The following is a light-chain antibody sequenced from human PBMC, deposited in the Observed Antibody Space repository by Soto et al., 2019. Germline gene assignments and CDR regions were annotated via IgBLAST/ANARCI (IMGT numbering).Light chain of an antibody. CDR1: QSVSRN. CDR3: QQYNNWLWT. J-gene: IGKJ1*01. Sequence: ERVMTQSPATMSVSPGERATLSCRASQSVSRNVAWYQQKPGQAPRLLIHDASTRATGISVRFSGSGSGTEFTLTISSLQSEDFAVYYCQQYNNWLWTFGQGTKVEIK. CDR2: DAS. V-gene: IGKV3-15*01.